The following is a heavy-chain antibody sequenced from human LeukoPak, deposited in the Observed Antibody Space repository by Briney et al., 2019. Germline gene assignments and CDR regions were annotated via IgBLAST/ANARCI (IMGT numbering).Heavy chain of an antibody. CDR1: GFTFSSYS. CDR3: ARLGDYGGKTGSPRFDY. V-gene: IGHV3-21*01. CDR2: ISSSSSYI. J-gene: IGHJ4*02. Sequence: PGGSLRLSCAASGFTFSSYSMNWVRQAPGKGLEWVSSISSSSSYIYYADSVKGRFTISRDNAKNSLYLQMNSLRAEDTAVYYCARLGDYGGKTGSPRFDYWGQGTLVTVPS. D-gene: IGHD4-17*01.